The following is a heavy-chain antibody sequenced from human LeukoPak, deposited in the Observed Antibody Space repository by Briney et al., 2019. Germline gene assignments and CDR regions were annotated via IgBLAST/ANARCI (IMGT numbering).Heavy chain of an antibody. CDR3: AGDPPAHPLDY. J-gene: IGHJ4*02. CDR1: GFTVSSNY. Sequence: PGGSLRLSCAASGFTVSSNYMSWVRQAPGKGLEWVSVIYSGGSTYYADSVKGRFTISRDNSKNTLYLQMNSLRAEDTAVYYCAGDPPAHPLDYWGQGTLVTVSS. V-gene: IGHV3-53*01. CDR2: IYSGGST.